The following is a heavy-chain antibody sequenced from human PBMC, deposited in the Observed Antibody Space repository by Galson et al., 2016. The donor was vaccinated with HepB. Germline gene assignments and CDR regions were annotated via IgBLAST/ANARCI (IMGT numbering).Heavy chain of an antibody. CDR3: AKEYCSGDSCFSGTFDY. Sequence: SLRLSCAASGFTFNRHAMHWVRQAPGKGLEWMAVISYDGSNKYHGDSVKGRFTISRDNSNNTVYLQMNSLRPEDTALCYCAKEYCSGDSCFSGTFDYWGQGSPVTVAS. V-gene: IGHV3-30-3*01. D-gene: IGHD2-15*01. J-gene: IGHJ4*02. CDR2: ISYDGSNK. CDR1: GFTFNRHA.